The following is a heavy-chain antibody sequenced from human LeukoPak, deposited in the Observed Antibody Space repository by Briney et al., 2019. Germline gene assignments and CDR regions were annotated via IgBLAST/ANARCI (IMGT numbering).Heavy chain of an antibody. Sequence: GGSLRLSCVASGFNFRAFSINWVRQAPGKGLEWISSITSGSEYKFYADSVRGRFTISRDDARNSLFLQLNNLRAGDTAIYYCVTAYIADFDYWGQGALVTVSS. J-gene: IGHJ4*02. D-gene: IGHD6-13*01. V-gene: IGHV3-21*06. CDR2: ITSGSEYK. CDR3: VTAYIADFDY. CDR1: GFNFRAFS.